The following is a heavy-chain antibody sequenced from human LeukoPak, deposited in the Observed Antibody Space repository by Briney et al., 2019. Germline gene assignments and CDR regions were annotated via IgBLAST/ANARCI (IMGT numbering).Heavy chain of an antibody. V-gene: IGHV1-2*02. Sequence: ASVKVSCKPSGYSFIDFYIYWVRQAPGQGLEWMGWTNPNSGATKSAQKFEARVTMTRDTSVTTAYMELTSLKSDDTAVYYCARHGEECSSSSCYAAPNNWLDPWGQGTLVTVAS. CDR2: TNPNSGAT. J-gene: IGHJ5*02. D-gene: IGHD6-13*01. CDR3: ARHGEECSSSSCYAAPNNWLDP. CDR1: GYSFIDFY.